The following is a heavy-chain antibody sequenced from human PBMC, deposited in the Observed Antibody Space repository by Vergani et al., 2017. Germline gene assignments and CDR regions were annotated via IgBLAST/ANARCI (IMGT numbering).Heavy chain of an antibody. V-gene: IGHV3-30*03. J-gene: IGHJ4*02. Sequence: VQLVESGGGLIQPGGSLRLSCAASGFTVSSNYMSWVRQAPGKGLEWGAVISYDGSNKYYADSVKGRFTISRDNSKNTLYLQMNSLRAEDTAVYYCARDYYYDSSGYSFWGQGTMVTVSS. CDR3: ARDYYYDSSGYSF. D-gene: IGHD3-22*01. CDR2: ISYDGSNK. CDR1: GFTVSSNY.